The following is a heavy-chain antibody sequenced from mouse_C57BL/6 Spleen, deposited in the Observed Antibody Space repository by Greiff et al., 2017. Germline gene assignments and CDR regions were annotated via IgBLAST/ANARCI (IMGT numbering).Heavy chain of an antibody. CDR2: IYPGDGGT. CDR1: GYAFSSSW. CDR3: ARSDGYYPSWYFDV. J-gene: IGHJ1*03. D-gene: IGHD2-3*01. V-gene: IGHV1-82*01. Sequence: QVQLKQSGPELVKPGASVKISCKASGYAFSSSWMNWVKQRPGKGLEWIGRIYPGDGGTNYNGKFKGKATLTADKSSSTAYMQLSSLTSEDSAVYFCARSDGYYPSWYFDVWGTGTTVTVSS.